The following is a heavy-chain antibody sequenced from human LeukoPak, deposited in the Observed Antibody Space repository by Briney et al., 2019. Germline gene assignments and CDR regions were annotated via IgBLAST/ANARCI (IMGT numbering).Heavy chain of an antibody. J-gene: IGHJ4*02. CDR1: GFTFSSYS. CDR3: ATITGYSSNVDY. CDR2: ISSSSSYI. D-gene: IGHD6-13*01. V-gene: IGHV3-21*01. Sequence: GGSLRLSCAASGFTFSSYSMNWVRQAPGKGLEWVSSISSSSSYIYYADSVKGRFTISRDNAKNSLYLQMNSLRAEDTAVYYCATITGYSSNVDYWGQGTLVTVSS.